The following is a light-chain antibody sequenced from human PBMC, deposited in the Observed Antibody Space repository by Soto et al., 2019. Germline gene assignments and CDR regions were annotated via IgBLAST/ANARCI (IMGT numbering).Light chain of an antibody. CDR3: QQYGSSPPRLT. CDR1: QSVSTNF. J-gene: IGKJ4*01. CDR2: GAS. V-gene: IGKV3-20*01. Sequence: EIVLTQSPGTLSLSPGEGATLSCRASQSVSTNFFAWYQQKPGQAPRLLIYGASTRATGIPDRFSGSGSGTDFTLTISRLEPEDFAVYYCQQYGSSPPRLTFGGGTKVDIK.